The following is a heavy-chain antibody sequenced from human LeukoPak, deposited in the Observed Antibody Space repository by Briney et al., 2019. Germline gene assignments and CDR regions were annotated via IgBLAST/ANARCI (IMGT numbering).Heavy chain of an antibody. D-gene: IGHD1-26*01. CDR2: ISSSGSTI. Sequence: GGSLRLSCAASGFTFSDYYMSWIRQAPGKGLEWVSYISSSGSTIYYADSVKGRFTISRDNAKDSLYLQMNSLRAEDTAIYYCARESSSGTLLDYWGQGTLVTVSS. J-gene: IGHJ4*02. V-gene: IGHV3-11*04. CDR1: GFTFSDYY. CDR3: ARESSSGTLLDY.